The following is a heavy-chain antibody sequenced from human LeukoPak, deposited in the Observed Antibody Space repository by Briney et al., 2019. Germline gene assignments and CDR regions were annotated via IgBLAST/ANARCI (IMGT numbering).Heavy chain of an antibody. CDR1: GGSISSGDYY. D-gene: IGHD4-17*01. J-gene: IGHJ4*02. CDR2: IYYSGST. Sequence: SQTLSLTCTVSGGSISSGDYYWGWIRQPPGKGLEWIGYIYYSGSTYYNPSLKSRFTISIDTSKNQFSLKLSSVTAADTAVYYCAREDGDYSLDYWGQGTLVTVSS. CDR3: AREDGDYSLDY. V-gene: IGHV4-30-4*08.